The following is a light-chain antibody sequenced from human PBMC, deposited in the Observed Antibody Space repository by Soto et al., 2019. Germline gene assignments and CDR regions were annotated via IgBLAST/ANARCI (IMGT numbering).Light chain of an antibody. Sequence: QSALTQPASVSGSPGQSITISCTGTSSDVGGYNYVSWYQQHPAKAPKLMIYEVSNRPSGVSHRFSVSKSGNTASLTISGLQAEDEADYYCFSYTTSSTLVFGGGTKLTVL. CDR1: SSDVGGYNY. V-gene: IGLV2-14*01. CDR3: FSYTTSSTLV. CDR2: EVS. J-gene: IGLJ3*02.